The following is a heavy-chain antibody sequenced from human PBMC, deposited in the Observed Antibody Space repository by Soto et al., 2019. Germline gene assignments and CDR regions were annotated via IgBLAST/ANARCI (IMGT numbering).Heavy chain of an antibody. V-gene: IGHV4-59*01. D-gene: IGHD5-12*01. Sequence: SETLSLTCTVSGGSISSYYWSWIRQPPGKGLEWIGYIYYSGSTNYNPSLKSRVTISVDTSKNQFSLKLSSVTAADTAVYYCARQPRDGYNYYFDYWGQGTLVTVS. CDR3: ARQPRDGYNYYFDY. CDR1: GGSISSYY. CDR2: IYYSGST. J-gene: IGHJ4*02.